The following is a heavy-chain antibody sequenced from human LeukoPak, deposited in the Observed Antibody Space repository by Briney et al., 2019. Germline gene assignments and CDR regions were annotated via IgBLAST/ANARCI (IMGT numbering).Heavy chain of an antibody. V-gene: IGHV4-39*01. CDR3: ARSYYYDYRQIDY. D-gene: IGHD3-22*01. Sequence: SETLSLTCTVSGDSISTSSYYWGWIRQPPGKGLEWLGSIYYSGSTYYNPSLKSRVTISVDTSKNQFSLNLYSVTAADTAVFYCARSYYYDYRQIDYWGQGTLVTDSS. CDR1: GDSISTSSYY. CDR2: IYYSGST. J-gene: IGHJ4*02.